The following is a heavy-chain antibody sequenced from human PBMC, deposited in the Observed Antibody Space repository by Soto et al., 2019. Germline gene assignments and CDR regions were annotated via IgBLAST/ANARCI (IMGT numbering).Heavy chain of an antibody. J-gene: IGHJ4*02. CDR3: ARRDSSGYYPSPFDY. Sequence: GESLKISCKGSGYSFTSYWIGWVRQMPGKGLEWMGIIYPGDSDTRYSPSFQGQVTISADKSISTAYLQWSSLKASDTAMYYCARRDSSGYYPSPFDYWGQGTLVTVSS. CDR1: GYSFTSYW. D-gene: IGHD3-22*01. V-gene: IGHV5-51*01. CDR2: IYPGDSDT.